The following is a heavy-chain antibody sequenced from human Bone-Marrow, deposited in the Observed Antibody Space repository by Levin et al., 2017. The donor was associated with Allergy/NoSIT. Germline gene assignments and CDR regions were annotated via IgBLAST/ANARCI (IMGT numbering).Heavy chain of an antibody. J-gene: IGHJ5*02. CDR3: ARGAPPEGSHNCISTSCQLAGGYWFDP. CDR1: GFTFDDYG. V-gene: IGHV3-20*04. Sequence: GGSLRLSCAASGFTFDDYGMSWVRQAPGKGLEWVSGINWNGGSTGYADSVKGRFTISRDNAKNSLYLQMNSLRAEDTALYYCARGAPPEGSHNCISTSCQLAGGYWFDPWGQGTLVTVSS. CDR2: INWNGGST. D-gene: IGHD2-2*01.